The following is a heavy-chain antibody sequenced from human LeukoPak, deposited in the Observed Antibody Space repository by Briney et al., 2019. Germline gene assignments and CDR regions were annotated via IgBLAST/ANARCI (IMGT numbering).Heavy chain of an antibody. CDR2: ISYDGSNK. Sequence: PGRYLRLSCAASGFTFSSYGMHWVRQAPGKGLEWVAVISYDGSNKYYADSVKGRFTISRDNSKNTLYLQMNSLRAEDTAVYYCAKDQFSHWGQGTLVTVSS. V-gene: IGHV3-30*18. CDR1: GFTFSSYG. CDR3: AKDQFSH. J-gene: IGHJ4*02.